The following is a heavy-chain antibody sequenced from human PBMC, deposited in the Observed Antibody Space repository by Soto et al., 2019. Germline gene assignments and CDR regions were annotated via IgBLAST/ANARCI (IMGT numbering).Heavy chain of an antibody. V-gene: IGHV4-61*01. CDR1: GGSVSSGSYY. CDR2: IYYSGST. J-gene: IGHJ3*02. CDR3: ARDLADIVVVPAALGAFDI. Sequence: PSETLSLTCTVSGGSVSSGSYYWSWIRQPPGKGLEWIGYIYYSGSTNYNPSLKSRVTISVDTFKNQFSLKLSSVTAADTAVYYCARDLADIVVVPAALGAFDIWGQGTMVTVSS. D-gene: IGHD2-2*01.